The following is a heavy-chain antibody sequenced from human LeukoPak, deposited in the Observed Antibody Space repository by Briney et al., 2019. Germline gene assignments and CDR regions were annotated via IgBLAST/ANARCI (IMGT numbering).Heavy chain of an antibody. V-gene: IGHV3-48*03. CDR1: GFTFSSYE. CDR2: ISSSGSTI. CDR3: AKVPSDRLWSGYYAYYYYYYMDV. Sequence: GGSLRLSCAASGFTFSSYEMNWVRQAPGKGLEWVSYISSSGSTIYYADSVKGRFTISRDNAKNSLYLQMNSLRAEDTAVYYCAKVPSDRLWSGYYAYYYYYYMDVWGKGTTVTVSS. J-gene: IGHJ6*03. D-gene: IGHD3-3*01.